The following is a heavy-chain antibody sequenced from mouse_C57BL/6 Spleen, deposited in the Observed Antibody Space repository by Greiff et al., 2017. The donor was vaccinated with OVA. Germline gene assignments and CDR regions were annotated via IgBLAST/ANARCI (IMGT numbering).Heavy chain of an antibody. V-gene: IGHV5-16*01. Sequence: EVKLVESEGGLVQPGSSMKLSCTASGFTFSDYYMAWVRQVPEKGLEWVANINYDGSSTYYLDSLKSRFIISRDNAKNILYLQMSSLKSEDTATYYCARLENAMDYWGQGTSVTVSS. J-gene: IGHJ4*01. D-gene: IGHD3-3*01. CDR3: ARLENAMDY. CDR1: GFTFSDYY. CDR2: INYDGSST.